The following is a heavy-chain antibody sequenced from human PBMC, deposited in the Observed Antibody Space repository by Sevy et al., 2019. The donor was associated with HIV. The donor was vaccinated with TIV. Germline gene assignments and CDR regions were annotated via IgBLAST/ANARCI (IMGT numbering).Heavy chain of an antibody. CDR2: FDPEDGET. Sequence: ASVKVSCKVSGYTLTEFSMHWVRQAPGKGLEWMGTFDPEDGETIYAQKFQGRVTMTEDTSTEPASMELSSLRSEDTAVYYCATTKDYYDSSGYPFDYWGQGTLVTVSS. V-gene: IGHV1-24*01. J-gene: IGHJ4*02. CDR1: GYTLTEFS. D-gene: IGHD3-22*01. CDR3: ATTKDYYDSSGYPFDY.